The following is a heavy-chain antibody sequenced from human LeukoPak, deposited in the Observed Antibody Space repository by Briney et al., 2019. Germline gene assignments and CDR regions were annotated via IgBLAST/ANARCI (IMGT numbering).Heavy chain of an antibody. D-gene: IGHD4-11*01. V-gene: IGHV3-21*01. CDR2: ISSSSSCI. CDR3: APSHDYSNSKEAWFDP. CDR1: GFTFSPYS. J-gene: IGHJ5*02. Sequence: GGSLRLSCAASGFTFSPYSMNWVRQAPGKGLEWVSSISSSSSCIYYADSVKGRFTISRDNAKNSLYLQMNSLRAEDTAVYYCAPSHDYSNSKEAWFDPWGQGTLVTVSS.